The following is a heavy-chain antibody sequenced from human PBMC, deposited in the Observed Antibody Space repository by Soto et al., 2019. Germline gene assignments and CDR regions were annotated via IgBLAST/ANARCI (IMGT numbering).Heavy chain of an antibody. Sequence: GESLKISCKTSGYIFTDYWIGWVRQKPGKGLEWMGITFPGDSDSIYSPSFQGHVIISAEESVSTAYLRWGSLKALDTATYYCAKVVGLSRQFESWGQGTLVTVSS. CDR3: AKVVGLSRQFES. CDR2: TFPGDSDS. V-gene: IGHV5-51*01. D-gene: IGHD1-26*01. J-gene: IGHJ4*02. CDR1: GYIFTDYW.